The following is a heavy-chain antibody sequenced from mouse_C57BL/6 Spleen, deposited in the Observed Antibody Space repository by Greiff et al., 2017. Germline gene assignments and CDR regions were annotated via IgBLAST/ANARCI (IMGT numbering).Heavy chain of an antibody. V-gene: IGHV2-5*01. J-gene: IGHJ4*01. CDR3: AKKNYGSSYDYAMDY. CDR2: IWRGGST. Sequence: VQLKQSGPGLVQPSQSLSITCTVSGFSLTSYGVHWVRQSPGKGLEWLGVIWRGGSTDYNAAFMSRLSITKDNSKSQVFFKMNSLQADDTAIYYCAKKNYGSSYDYAMDYWGQGTSVTVSS. CDR1: GFSLTSYG. D-gene: IGHD1-1*01.